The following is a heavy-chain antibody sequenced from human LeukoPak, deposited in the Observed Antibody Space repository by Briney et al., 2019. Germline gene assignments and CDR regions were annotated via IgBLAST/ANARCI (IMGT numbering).Heavy chain of an antibody. Sequence: PGGSLRPSCAASGFTFSSYGMHWVRQAPGKGLEWVAVIWYDGSNKYYADSVKGRFTISRDNSKNTLYLQMNSLRAEDTAVYYCAKGTRIAVATFDYWGQGTLVTVSS. CDR2: IWYDGSNK. V-gene: IGHV3-33*06. D-gene: IGHD6-19*01. CDR1: GFTFSSYG. CDR3: AKGTRIAVATFDY. J-gene: IGHJ4*02.